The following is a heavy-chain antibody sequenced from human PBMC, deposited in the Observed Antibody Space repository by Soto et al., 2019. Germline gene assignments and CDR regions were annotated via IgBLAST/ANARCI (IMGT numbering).Heavy chain of an antibody. Sequence: TSETLSLTCTVSGGSISSGGYYWSWIRQHPGKGLEWIGYIYYSGSTYYNPSLKSRVTISVDTSKNQFSLKLSSVTAADTAVYYCAIEGPGDYNAFDIWGQGTMVT. D-gene: IGHD4-17*01. CDR1: GGSISSGGYY. CDR3: AIEGPGDYNAFDI. J-gene: IGHJ3*02. CDR2: IYYSGST. V-gene: IGHV4-31*03.